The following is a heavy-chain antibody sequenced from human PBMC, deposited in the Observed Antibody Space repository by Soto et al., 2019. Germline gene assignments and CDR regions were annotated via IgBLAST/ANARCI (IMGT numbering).Heavy chain of an antibody. J-gene: IGHJ5*02. CDR3: ARDLSGYYGSGSYNWFDP. D-gene: IGHD3-10*01. CDR1: GGTFSSYT. V-gene: IGHV1-69*08. Sequence: QVQLVQSGAEVKKPGSSVKVSCKASGGTFSSYTISWVRHAPGHGLEWMGRIIPILGIANYAQKFQGRVTITADKSTSTAYMELSSLRSEDTAVYYCARDLSGYYGSGSYNWFDPWGQGTLVTVSS. CDR2: IIPILGIA.